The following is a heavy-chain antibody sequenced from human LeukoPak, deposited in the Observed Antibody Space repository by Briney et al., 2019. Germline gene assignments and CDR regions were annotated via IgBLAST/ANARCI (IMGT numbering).Heavy chain of an antibody. CDR2: IIPIFGTA. V-gene: IGHV1-69*13. CDR1: GGTFSSYA. CDR3: ARDVIGSDSSGSFDY. J-gene: IGHJ4*02. D-gene: IGHD3-22*01. Sequence: SVKVSCKASGGTFSSYAISWVRQAPGQGLEWMGGIIPIFGTANYAQKFQGRVTITADESTSTAYMELSSLRSEDTAVYYCARDVIGSDSSGSFDYWGQGTLVTVSS.